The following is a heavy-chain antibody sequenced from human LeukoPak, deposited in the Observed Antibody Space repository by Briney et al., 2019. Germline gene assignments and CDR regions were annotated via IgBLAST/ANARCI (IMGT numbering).Heavy chain of an antibody. CDR2: FSDSGGST. D-gene: IGHD1-26*01. J-gene: IGHJ4*02. V-gene: IGHV3-23*01. CDR3: ARGSWELPPNYFDY. CDR1: GFTFSSYA. Sequence: PGGSLRLSCAASGFTFSSYAMSWVRQAPGKGLEWVSTFSDSGGSTYYADSVKGRFTISRDNSKNTLYLQMSSLRAEDMAVYYCARGSWELPPNYFDYWGQGTLVTVSS.